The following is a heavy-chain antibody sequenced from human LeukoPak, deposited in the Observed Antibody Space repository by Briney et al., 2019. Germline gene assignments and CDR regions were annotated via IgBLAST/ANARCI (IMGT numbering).Heavy chain of an antibody. V-gene: IGHV4-59*01. CDR1: GFTFSSYS. CDR2: IYYSGST. D-gene: IGHD6-13*01. J-gene: IGHJ4*02. CDR3: ARDSGIAATAFDY. Sequence: GSLRLSCAASGFTFSSYSMNWIRQAPGKGLEWIGYIYYSGSTNYNPSLKSRVTISVDTSKNQFSLKLSSVTAADTAVYYCARDSGIAATAFDYWGQGTLVTVSS.